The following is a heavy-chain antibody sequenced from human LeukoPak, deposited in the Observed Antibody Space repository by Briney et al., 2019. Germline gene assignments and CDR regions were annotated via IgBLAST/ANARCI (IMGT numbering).Heavy chain of an antibody. CDR2: IYHSGST. CDR1: GGSIISGSYY. D-gene: IGHD6-6*01. V-gene: IGHV4-30-2*01. CDR3: ATASYNSSSSNFDY. J-gene: IGHJ4*02. Sequence: SQTLSLTCTVSGGSIISGSYYWSWIRQPPGKGLEWIGYIYHSGSTYYNPSLKSRVTISVDRSKNQFSLKLNSVTAADTAVYYCATASYNSSSSNFDYWGQGTLVTVSS.